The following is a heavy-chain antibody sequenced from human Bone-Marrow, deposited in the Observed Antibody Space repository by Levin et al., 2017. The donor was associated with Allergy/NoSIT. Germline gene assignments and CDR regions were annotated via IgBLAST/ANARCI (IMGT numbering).Heavy chain of an antibody. V-gene: IGHV2-5*01. J-gene: IGHJ5*02. CDR1: GFSLNTFGVG. CDR3: AHSFWNGYCSGSRCGRCDP. Sequence: ESGPTLVKPTQTLTLTCTFSGFSLNTFGVGVGWIRQPPGKALEWLGIIYWNDDKRYSPSVKNRLTLTKDTSKNQVVLRMIDMDPLDTGTYYCAHSFWNGYCSGSRCGRCDPWGQGTLVTVAS. D-gene: IGHD2-15*01. CDR2: IYWNDDK.